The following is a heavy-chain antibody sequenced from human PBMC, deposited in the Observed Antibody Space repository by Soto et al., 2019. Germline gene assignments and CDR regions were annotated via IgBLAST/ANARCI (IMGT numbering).Heavy chain of an antibody. CDR2: IWYDGSNK. V-gene: IGHV3-33*01. CDR1: GFTFSSYG. D-gene: IGHD3-10*01. Sequence: QVQLVESGGGVVQPGRSLRLSCAASGFTFSSYGMHWVRQAPGKGLEWVAVIWYDGSNKYYADSVKGRFTISRDNSKNTRYLQMNSLRAEDTAVYYCARGSGGRGAYYYDGMDVWGQGTTVTVSS. J-gene: IGHJ6*02. CDR3: ARGSGGRGAYYYDGMDV.